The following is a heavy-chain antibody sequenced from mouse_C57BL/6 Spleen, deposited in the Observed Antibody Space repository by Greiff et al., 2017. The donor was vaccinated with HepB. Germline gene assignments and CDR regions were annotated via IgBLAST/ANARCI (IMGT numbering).Heavy chain of an antibody. V-gene: IGHV1-80*01. CDR1: GYAFSSYW. J-gene: IGHJ4*01. D-gene: IGHD1-1*01. Sequence: QVQLQQSGAELVKPGASVKISCKASGYAFSSYWMNWVKQRPGKGLEWIGQIYPGDGDTNYTGKFKGKATLTADKSSSTAYMQLSSLTSEDSAVYFCARYEDLGSSGGSYAMDYWGQGTSVTVSS. CDR2: IYPGDGDT. CDR3: ARYEDLGSSGGSYAMDY.